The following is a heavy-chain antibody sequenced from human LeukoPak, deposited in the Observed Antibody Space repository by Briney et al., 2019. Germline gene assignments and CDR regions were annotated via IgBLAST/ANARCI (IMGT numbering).Heavy chain of an antibody. CDR3: ARGDSSGYYFPHFDY. V-gene: IGHV4-34*01. CDR2: INHSGST. J-gene: IGHJ4*02. Sequence: SETLSLTCAVYGGSFSGYYWSWIRQPPWKGLEWIGEINHSGSTNYNPSLKSRVTISVDTTKNQFSLKLSSVTAADTAVYYCARGDSSGYYFPHFDYWGQGTLVTVSS. D-gene: IGHD3-22*01. CDR1: GGSFSGYY.